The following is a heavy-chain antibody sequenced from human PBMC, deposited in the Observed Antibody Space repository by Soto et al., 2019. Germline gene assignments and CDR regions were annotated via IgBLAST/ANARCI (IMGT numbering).Heavy chain of an antibody. CDR3: AKHTIFGVVTHYFAH. Sequence: GSLRLSCVVSGFSFSSYAMGWVRQAPGKGLEWVSSISGSGGDTYYGDSVKGRFTISRDNSKNTLYLEANSLTAEDTAVYYCAKHTIFGVVTHYFAHWGQGTLLSVSS. CDR1: GFSFSSYA. CDR2: ISGSGGDT. J-gene: IGHJ4*02. V-gene: IGHV3-23*01. D-gene: IGHD3-3*01.